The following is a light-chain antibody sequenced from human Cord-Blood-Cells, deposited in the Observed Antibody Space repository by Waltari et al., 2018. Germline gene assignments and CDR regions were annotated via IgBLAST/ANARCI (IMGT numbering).Light chain of an antibody. CDR1: SSDVGGYNY. CDR3: SSYTSSSTV. V-gene: IGLV2-14*01. CDR2: DVS. J-gene: IGLJ3*02. Sequence: QSALTQPASVSGSPGQSITISCTGTSSDVGGYNYVSWYQQHPGKAPKLIIYDVSNLPSGVSNRFSGSKSGNTASLTISGLQAEDEADYYCSSYTSSSTVFGGGTKLTVL.